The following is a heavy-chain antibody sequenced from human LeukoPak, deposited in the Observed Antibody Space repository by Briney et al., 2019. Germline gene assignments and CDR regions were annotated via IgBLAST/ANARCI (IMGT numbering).Heavy chain of an antibody. D-gene: IGHD5-24*01. CDR3: ARRRDGYSYFDY. CDR2: ISASGGST. Sequence: GGSLRLSCAASGFTFSSYAMSWVRQAPGKGLEWVSTISASGGSTDYTESVKGRFTISRDNSKNTLYLQMNSLRAEDTAELYCARRRDGYSYFDYWGQGTLVTVSS. J-gene: IGHJ4*02. CDR1: GFTFSSYA. V-gene: IGHV3-23*01.